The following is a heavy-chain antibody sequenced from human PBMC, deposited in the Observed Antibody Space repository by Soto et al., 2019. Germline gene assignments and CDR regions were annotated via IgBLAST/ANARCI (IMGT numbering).Heavy chain of an antibody. V-gene: IGHV4-59*12. CDR3: ARVSASAPSSFTMIEGEAFDI. D-gene: IGHD3-22*01. J-gene: IGHJ3*02. CDR2: VSYSGST. Sequence: SETLSLTCTVSGGSISDYFWNWIRQPPGKGLEWIGYVSYSGSTNYNPSLKSRVTITVDRSKNQFSLKLSSVTAADTAVYYCARVSASAPSSFTMIEGEAFDIWGQGTMVTVS. CDR1: GGSISDYF.